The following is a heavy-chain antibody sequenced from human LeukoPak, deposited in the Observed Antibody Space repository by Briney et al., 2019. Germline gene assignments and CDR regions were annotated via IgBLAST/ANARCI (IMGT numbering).Heavy chain of an antibody. V-gene: IGHV1-69*13. J-gene: IGHJ4*02. CDR1: GGTFSSYA. Sequence: SVKVSCKASGGTFSSYAISWVRQAPGQGLEWMGGIIPTFGTANYAQKFQGRVTITADESTSTAYMELSSLRSEDTAVYYCASSYCSSTSCFRWRYFDYWGQGTLVTVSS. D-gene: IGHD2-2*01. CDR3: ASSYCSSTSCFRWRYFDY. CDR2: IIPTFGTA.